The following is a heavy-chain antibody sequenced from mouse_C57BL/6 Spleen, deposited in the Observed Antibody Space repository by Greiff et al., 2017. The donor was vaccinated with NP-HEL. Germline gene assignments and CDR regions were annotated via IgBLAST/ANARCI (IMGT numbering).Heavy chain of an antibody. CDR1: GFNIKDDY. CDR2: IGPEIGDT. J-gene: IGHJ2*01. CDR3: TTVYCSYGGHFDC. Sequence: VLLQQSGAELVRPGASVKLSCTASGFNIKDDYMHWVKQRPEQGLEWIGWIGPEIGDTDSASTFQGRATIPADKSSNTAYLQLSSLTSEATAVYYCTTVYCSYGGHFDCWGQGTTLTVSS. D-gene: IGHD1-1*01. V-gene: IGHV14-4*01.